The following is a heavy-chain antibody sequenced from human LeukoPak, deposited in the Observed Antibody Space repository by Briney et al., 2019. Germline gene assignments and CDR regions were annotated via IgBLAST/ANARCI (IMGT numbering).Heavy chain of an antibody. Sequence: SETLSLTCTVSGGSISSYYWSWIRQPPGKGLEWIGYINYSGSTNYNPSLKSRVTISVDTSKNQFSLKLNSVTAADTAVYYCARAPNDWLPYFDYWGQGALVTVSS. D-gene: IGHD3-9*01. CDR3: ARAPNDWLPYFDY. J-gene: IGHJ4*02. CDR2: INYSGST. V-gene: IGHV4-59*08. CDR1: GGSISSYY.